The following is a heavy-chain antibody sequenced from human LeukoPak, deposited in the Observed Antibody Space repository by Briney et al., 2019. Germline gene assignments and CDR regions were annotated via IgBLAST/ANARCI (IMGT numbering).Heavy chain of an antibody. CDR2: ISYSGST. CDR3: ARDHFDNRGYYYGGFDP. CDR1: GGSVSSYY. Sequence: SETLSLTCTVSGGSVSSYYWSWIRQPPGKGLEWIGYISYSGSTNYNPSLKSRVTISVDTSKNQFSLRLSSVIAADTAVYYCARDHFDNRGYYYGGFDPWGQGTLVTVSS. D-gene: IGHD3-22*01. J-gene: IGHJ5*02. V-gene: IGHV4-59*02.